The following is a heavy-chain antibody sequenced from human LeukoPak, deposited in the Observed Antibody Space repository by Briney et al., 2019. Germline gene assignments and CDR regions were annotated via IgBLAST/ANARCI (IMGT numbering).Heavy chain of an antibody. CDR2: IYPGDSDT. CDR3: ARRRCGYYFDY. CDR1: GYSFTTYW. D-gene: IGHD2-21*01. V-gene: IGHV5-51*01. Sequence: GESLKISCMGSGYSFTTYWIGWVRHMPGKGLEWMGIIYPGDSDTRYSPSFQGQVTISADKSISTAYLQWSSLKASDTAMYYCARRRCGYYFDYWGQGTLVTVSS. J-gene: IGHJ4*02.